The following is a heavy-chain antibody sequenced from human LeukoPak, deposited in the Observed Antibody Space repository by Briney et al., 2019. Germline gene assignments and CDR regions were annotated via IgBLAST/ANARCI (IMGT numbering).Heavy chain of an antibody. D-gene: IGHD5-12*01. CDR2: ISSSSSYI. CDR1: GFTFSSYS. CDR3: ARDRVVTMLDY. J-gene: IGHJ4*02. V-gene: IGHV3-21*01. Sequence: GGSLRLSCAASGFTFSSYSTNWIRQAPGKGLEWVSSISSSSSYIYYADSVKGRFTISRDNAKNSLYLQMNSLRAEDTAVYYCARDRVVTMLDYWGQGTLVTVSS.